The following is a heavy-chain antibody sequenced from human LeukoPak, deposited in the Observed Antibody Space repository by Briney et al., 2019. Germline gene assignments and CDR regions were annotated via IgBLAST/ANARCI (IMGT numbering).Heavy chain of an antibody. V-gene: IGHV1-46*01. D-gene: IGHD3-16*02. CDR1: GYTFTSYY. CDR2: INPSGGST. CDR3: ARGIMITFGGVIVREWGYYFDY. Sequence: ASVKVSCKASGYTFTSYYMHWVRQAPGQGLEWMGIINPSGGSTSYAQKFQGRVTMTRDMSTSTVYMELSSLRSEDTAVYYCARGIMITFGGVIVREWGYYFDYWGQGTLVTVSS. J-gene: IGHJ4*02.